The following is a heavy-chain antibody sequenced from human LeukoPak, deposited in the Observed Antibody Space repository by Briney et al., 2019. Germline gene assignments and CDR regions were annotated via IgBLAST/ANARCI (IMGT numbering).Heavy chain of an antibody. J-gene: IGHJ4*02. V-gene: IGHV4-39*07. CDR3: VRDIPTGRFDY. CDR1: GGSISSYY. Sequence: SETLSLTCTVSGGSISSYYWGWIRQPPGKGLEWIGSIYYSGRTYYNPSLNSRVTILIDTSKNHFSLKLSSVTAADTAVYYCVRDIPTGRFDYWGQGTLVTVSS. CDR2: IYYSGRT. D-gene: IGHD2-2*02.